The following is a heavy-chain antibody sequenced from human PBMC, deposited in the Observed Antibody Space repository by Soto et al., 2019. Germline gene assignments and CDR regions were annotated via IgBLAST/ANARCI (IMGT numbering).Heavy chain of an antibody. CDR2: IYSSGST. CDR1: GGAISTYY. D-gene: IGHD3-3*01. Sequence: PSETLSLTCTVSGGAISTYYWTWIGQPAGKGLEWIGRIYSSGSTKYNPSLQSRVTMSLDTSNNQFSLRLTSVTAADTAVYYCARGQRFSDWFDPWGQGTLVTVSS. J-gene: IGHJ5*02. V-gene: IGHV4-4*07. CDR3: ARGQRFSDWFDP.